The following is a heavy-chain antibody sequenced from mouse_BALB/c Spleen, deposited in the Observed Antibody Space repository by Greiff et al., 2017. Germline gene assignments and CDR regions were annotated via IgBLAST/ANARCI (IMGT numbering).Heavy chain of an antibody. CDR1: GFTFSSYG. D-gene: IGHD2-3*01. V-gene: IGHV5-6-3*01. J-gene: IGHJ4*01. Sequence: EVKLMESGGGLVQPGGSLKLSCAASGFTFSSYGMSWVRQTPDKRLELVATINSNGGSTYYPDSVKGRFTISRDNAKNTLYLQMSSLKSEDTAMYYCASDGYYEDYAMDYWGQGTSVTVSS. CDR2: INSNGGST. CDR3: ASDGYYEDYAMDY.